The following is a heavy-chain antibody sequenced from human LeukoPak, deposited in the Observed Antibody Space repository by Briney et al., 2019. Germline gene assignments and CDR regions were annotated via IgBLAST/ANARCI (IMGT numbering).Heavy chain of an antibody. J-gene: IGHJ4*02. Sequence: KPGGSLRLSCAASGFTFSDYYMSWIRQAPGKGLEWVSSISSSSSYIYYADSVKGRFTISRDNAKNSLYLQMNSLRAEGTAVYYCARDYSTLGTWYYFDYWGQGTLVTVSS. CDR1: GFTFSDYY. V-gene: IGHV3-11*06. D-gene: IGHD2-2*01. CDR3: ARDYSTLGTWYYFDY. CDR2: ISSSSSYI.